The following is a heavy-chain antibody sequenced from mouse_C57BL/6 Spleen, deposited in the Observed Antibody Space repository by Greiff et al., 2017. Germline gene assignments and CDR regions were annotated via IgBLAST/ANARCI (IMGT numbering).Heavy chain of an antibody. Sequence: VQLQQPGAELVMPGASVKLSCKASGYTFTSYWMHWVKQRPGQGLEWIGEIDPSDSYTNYNQKFKGKSTLTVDKSSSTAYMQLSSLTSEDSAVYYCARMIAYYYAMDYWGQGTSVTVSS. CDR3: ARMIAYYYAMDY. V-gene: IGHV1-69*01. CDR1: GYTFTSYW. CDR2: IDPSDSYT. D-gene: IGHD2-4*01. J-gene: IGHJ4*01.